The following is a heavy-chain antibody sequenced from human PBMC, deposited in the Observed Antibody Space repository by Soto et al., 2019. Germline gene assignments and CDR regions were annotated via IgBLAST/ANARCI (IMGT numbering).Heavy chain of an antibody. D-gene: IGHD6-19*01. J-gene: IGHJ6*02. Sequence: QVQLVQSGAEVKKPGASVTVSCKTSGYTFSNYGINWVRQAPGQGLEWMGCISGYNGNTNYAQTVQGRVTMTTDTSTGTVDMELRRLTSDDTAIYYCSSCIMVGGWFDPNYYHGIDVWGQGTTVTVSS. CDR1: GYTFSNYG. V-gene: IGHV1-18*01. CDR3: SSCIMVGGWFDPNYYHGIDV. CDR2: ISGYNGNT.